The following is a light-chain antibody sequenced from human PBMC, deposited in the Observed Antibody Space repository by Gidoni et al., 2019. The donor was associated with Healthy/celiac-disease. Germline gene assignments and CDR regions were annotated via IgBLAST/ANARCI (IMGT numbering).Light chain of an antibody. CDR2: DAS. CDR1: QSVSSY. J-gene: IGKJ4*01. CDR3: QQRSNWLPLT. V-gene: IGKV3-11*01. Sequence: EIVLTQSPATLSLSPGERATLSCRASQSVSSYLAGYQQKPGQAPRLLIYDASNRATGIPARFSGSGSGTDFTLTISSLEPEDFAVYYCQQRSNWLPLTFGGGTKVEIK.